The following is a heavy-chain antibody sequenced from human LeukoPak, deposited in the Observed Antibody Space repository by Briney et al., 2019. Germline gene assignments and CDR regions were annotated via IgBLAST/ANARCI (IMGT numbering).Heavy chain of an antibody. CDR2: ISGSGGST. V-gene: IGHV3-23*01. CDR3: AKDSKYCGGDCRAY. CDR1: GFSFSNYA. J-gene: IGHJ4*02. Sequence: GGSLRLSCAASGFSFSNYAMSWVRQAPGKGLEWVSAISGSGGSTYYADSVKGRFTISRDNSKNTLYLQMNSLRAEDTAVYYCAKDSKYCGGDCRAYWGQGTLVTVSS. D-gene: IGHD2-21*02.